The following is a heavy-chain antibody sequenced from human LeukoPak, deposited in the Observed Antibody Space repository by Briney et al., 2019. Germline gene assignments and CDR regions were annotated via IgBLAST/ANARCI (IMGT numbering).Heavy chain of an antibody. D-gene: IGHD2-15*01. J-gene: IGHJ5*02. Sequence: SETLSLTCTVSGGSISSYYWSWIRQPAGKGLGWIGRIYTSGSTNYNPSLKSRVTMSVDTSKNQFSLKLSSVTAADTAVYYCARVDGSCSGGSCPSGNWFDPWGQGTLVTVSS. CDR3: ARVDGSCSGGSCPSGNWFDP. V-gene: IGHV4-4*07. CDR1: GGSISSYY. CDR2: IYTSGST.